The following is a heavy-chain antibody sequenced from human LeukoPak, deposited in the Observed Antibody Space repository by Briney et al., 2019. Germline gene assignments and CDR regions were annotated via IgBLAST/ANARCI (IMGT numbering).Heavy chain of an antibody. CDR3: ARSYYYDSSGSYGMDV. D-gene: IGHD3-22*01. V-gene: IGHV3-21*01. CDR1: GSTFSSYS. CDR2: ISSSSSYI. J-gene: IGHJ6*02. Sequence: PGGSLRLSCAASGSTFSSYSMNWVRQAPGKGLEWVSSISSSSSYIYYADSVKGRFTISRDNAKNSLYLQMNSLRAEDTAVYYCARSYYYDSSGSYGMDVWGQGTTVTVSS.